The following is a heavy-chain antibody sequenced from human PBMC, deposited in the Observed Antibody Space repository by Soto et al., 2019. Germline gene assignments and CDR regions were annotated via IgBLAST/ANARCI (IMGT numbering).Heavy chain of an antibody. CDR2: IYWDDVK. CDR3: ARGGSTTYYSPFFDY. CDR1: GFSLSTSGVG. D-gene: IGHD3-10*01. V-gene: IGHV2-5*02. J-gene: IGHJ4*02. Sequence: QITLKESGPTLVKPTQTLALTCTFSGFSLSTSGVGVGWIRQPPGKALEWLALIYWDDVKRYSPSLKSRLTITKDSSKNQVVLTLTKLDTVDTATYYCARGGSTTYYSPFFDYWGQGTLVTVSS.